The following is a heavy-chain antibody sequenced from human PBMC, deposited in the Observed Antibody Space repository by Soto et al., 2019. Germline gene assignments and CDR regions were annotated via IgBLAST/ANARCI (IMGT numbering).Heavy chain of an antibody. Sequence: SETLSLTCTVSGGSISSYYWSWIRQPPGKGLEWIGYIYYSGSTNYNPSLKSRVTISVDTSKNQFSLKLSSVTAADTAVYYCARTKSSIARKYYFDYWGQGTLVTVSS. CDR3: ARTKSSIARKYYFDY. D-gene: IGHD6-13*01. CDR1: GGSISSYY. J-gene: IGHJ4*02. V-gene: IGHV4-59*01. CDR2: IYYSGST.